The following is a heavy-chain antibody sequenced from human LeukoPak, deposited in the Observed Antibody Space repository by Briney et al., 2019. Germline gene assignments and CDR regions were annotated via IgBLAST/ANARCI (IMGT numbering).Heavy chain of an antibody. V-gene: IGHV3-23*01. CDR1: GFTFSSYA. Sequence: GGSLRLSCAASGFTFSSYAMHWVRQAPGKGLEWVSAISGSGGSTYYADSVKGRFTISRDNSKNTLYLQMNSLRAEDTAVYYCAKDRGQWLAFFDYWGQGTLVTVSS. CDR2: ISGSGGST. D-gene: IGHD6-19*01. CDR3: AKDRGQWLAFFDY. J-gene: IGHJ4*02.